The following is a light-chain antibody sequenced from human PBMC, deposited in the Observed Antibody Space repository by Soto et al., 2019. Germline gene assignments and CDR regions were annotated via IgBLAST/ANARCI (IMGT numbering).Light chain of an antibody. CDR1: QNVNNR. V-gene: IGKV3-15*01. CDR3: QHFNSWPLL. J-gene: IGKJ1*01. CDR2: GAS. Sequence: EIVMTQSPAMLSVSPGERATLSCRASQNVNNRLAWYQQKAGQPPRLLIYGASTRATGIPASFSGSGSGTEFTLTISSLQSEDFAVYYCQHFNSWPLLFGQGTKVEI.